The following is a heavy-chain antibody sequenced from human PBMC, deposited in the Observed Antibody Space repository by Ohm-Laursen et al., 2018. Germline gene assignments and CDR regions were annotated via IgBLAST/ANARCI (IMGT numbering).Heavy chain of an antibody. Sequence: SDTLSLTCIISGGAISSYYWSWIRQPAGKGLEWIGRINISGTTYNPSLKSRVTMSVDTSKNQFSLNLSSVTAADTAVYYCAGRGYWGQGTLVTVSS. CDR3: AGRGY. V-gene: IGHV4-4*07. CDR2: INISGT. CDR1: GGAISSYY. D-gene: IGHD1-26*01. J-gene: IGHJ4*02.